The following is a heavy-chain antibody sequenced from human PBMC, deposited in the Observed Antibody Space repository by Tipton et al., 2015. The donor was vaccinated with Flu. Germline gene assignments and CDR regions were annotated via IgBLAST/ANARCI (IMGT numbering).Heavy chain of an antibody. CDR2: IFHSGTT. CDR1: GGSVSSSDFY. V-gene: IGHV4-39*07. J-gene: IGHJ4*02. CDR3: TRQVEAATRSSS. D-gene: IGHD2-15*01. Sequence: TLSLTCTVSGGSVSSSDFYWGWVRQPPGKGPEWIGSIFHSGTTYYDLSLQSRVTISLDTFKNQFSLKMKSVTVADTAVHYCTRQVEAATRSSSWGQGTLVTVSS.